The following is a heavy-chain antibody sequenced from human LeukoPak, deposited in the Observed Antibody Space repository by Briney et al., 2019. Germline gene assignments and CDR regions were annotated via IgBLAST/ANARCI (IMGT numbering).Heavy chain of an antibody. J-gene: IGHJ4*02. D-gene: IGHD2-2*01. CDR3: ARKRVGCSSTSCYFGYFDY. CDR2: INHSGST. V-gene: IGHV4-34*01. Sequence: PSETLSLTCAVYGGSFSGYYWSWIRQPPGKGLEWIGEINHSGSTNYNPSLKSRVTISVDTSKNQFSLKLSSVTAADTAAYHCARKRVGCSSTSCYFGYFDYWGQGTLVTVSS. CDR1: GGSFSGYY.